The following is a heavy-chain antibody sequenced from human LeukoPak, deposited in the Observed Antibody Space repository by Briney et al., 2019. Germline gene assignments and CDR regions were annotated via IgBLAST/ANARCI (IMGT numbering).Heavy chain of an antibody. CDR1: GGSISSSSYY. CDR2: IYYSGST. V-gene: IGHV4-61*01. J-gene: IGHJ4*02. Sequence: SETLSLTCTVSGGSISSSSYYWNWIRQPPGKGLEWIGYIYYSGSTNYNPSLKSRVTISVDTSKNQFSLKLSSVTAADTAVYYCARAAYSGSYHSDYWGQGTLVTVSS. D-gene: IGHD1-26*01. CDR3: ARAAYSGSYHSDY.